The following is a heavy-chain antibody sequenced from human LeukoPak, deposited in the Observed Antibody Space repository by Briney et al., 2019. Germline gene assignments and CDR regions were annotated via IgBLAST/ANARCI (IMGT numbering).Heavy chain of an antibody. CDR3: ARYLIVAAACDY. J-gene: IGHJ4*02. V-gene: IGHV4-31*03. CDR1: GGSISSGGYY. D-gene: IGHD2-15*01. Sequence: KPSQTLSLTCTVSGGSISSGGYYWSWIRQHPGKGLEWIGYIYYSGSTYYNPSLKSRVTISVDTSKNQFSLKLSSVTAADTAVYYCARYLIVAAACDYWGQGTLVTVSS. CDR2: IYYSGST.